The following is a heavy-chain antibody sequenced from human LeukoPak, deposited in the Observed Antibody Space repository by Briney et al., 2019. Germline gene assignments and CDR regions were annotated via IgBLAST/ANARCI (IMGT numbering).Heavy chain of an antibody. CDR1: GFTLGRYW. CDR3: ARDHHDFWSGYPNY. D-gene: IGHD3-3*01. CDR2: SNSDGKIT. V-gene: IGHV3-74*01. Sequence: GGSLRLSCAASGFTLGRYWMHWSRQAPGTGLVWVARSNSDGKITDYADPVRGRFTTSRDNTKNTVYLQMSSLRAEDTGVYYCARDHHDFWSGYPNYWGQGTLVIVSS. J-gene: IGHJ4*02.